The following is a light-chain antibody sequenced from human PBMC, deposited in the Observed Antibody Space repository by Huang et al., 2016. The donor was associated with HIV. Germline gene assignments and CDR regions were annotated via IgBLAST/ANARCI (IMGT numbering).Light chain of an antibody. J-gene: IGKJ2*01. V-gene: IGKV3-15*01. CDR2: GAS. CDR1: QSVGSS. Sequence: TVMTQSPAILSVSPGERATLSCSASQSVGSSLAWYQQKPGQPPRPLIYGASTRAAGVPPRVSGSGSGAEFTLTISGLQSEDFAIYYCQHYHNWPPRYTFGQGTKLEIK. CDR3: QHYHNWPPRYT.